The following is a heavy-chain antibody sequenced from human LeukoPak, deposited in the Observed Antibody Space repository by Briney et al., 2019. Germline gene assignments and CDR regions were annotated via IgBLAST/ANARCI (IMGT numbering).Heavy chain of an antibody. CDR2: IYHSGST. V-gene: IGHV4-30-2*05. J-gene: IGHJ3*02. Sequence: PSQTLSLTCTVSGGSISSGGYYWSWIRQPPGKGLEWIGYIYHSGSTYYNPSLKSRVTISVGTSKNQFSLKLSSVTAADTAVYYCARDGIRGFSRYAFDIWGQGTMVTVSS. CDR1: GGSISSGGYY. CDR3: ARDGIRGFSRYAFDI. D-gene: IGHD3-10*01.